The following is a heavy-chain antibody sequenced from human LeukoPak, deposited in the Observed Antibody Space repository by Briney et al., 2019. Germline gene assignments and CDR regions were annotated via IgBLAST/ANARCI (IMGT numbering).Heavy chain of an antibody. Sequence: SETLSLTCTVSGGSISSYYWSWIRQPPGKGLEWIGYIYYSGSTNYNPSLKSRVTISVDTSKNQFSLKLSPVTAADTAVYYCAREPPYRVGRAFDIWGQGTMVTVSS. D-gene: IGHD1-26*01. CDR1: GGSISSYY. CDR3: AREPPYRVGRAFDI. CDR2: IYYSGST. V-gene: IGHV4-59*01. J-gene: IGHJ3*02.